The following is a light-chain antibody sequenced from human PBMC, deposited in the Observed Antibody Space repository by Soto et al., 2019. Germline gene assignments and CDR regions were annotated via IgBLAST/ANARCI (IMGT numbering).Light chain of an antibody. CDR3: PAWDDHLNGWV. V-gene: IGLV1-44*01. CDR1: SSNVGSNS. CDR2: ANS. Sequence: QSVLTQPPSASGTPGQRVTISCSGGSSNVGSNSVNWYQQLPGTAPKLLIYANSHRPSGVPDRFSGSKSGTSASLAISGLQSDDEADYFCPAWDDHLNGWVFGGGTKVTVL. J-gene: IGLJ3*02.